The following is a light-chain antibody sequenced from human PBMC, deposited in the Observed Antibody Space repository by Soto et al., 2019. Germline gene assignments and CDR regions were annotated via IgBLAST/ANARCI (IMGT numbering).Light chain of an antibody. CDR1: QSVSSY. CDR2: DAS. V-gene: IGKV3-11*01. Sequence: DIVLTQSPATLSLSPGDRATLSCRASQSVSSYLAWYQQKPGQAPRLLIYDASNRATGIPARFSGSGSGTDFTLTISSLEPEDFAVYYCQQRSNWTMYTFGQGTKPEIK. CDR3: QQRSNWTMYT. J-gene: IGKJ2*01.